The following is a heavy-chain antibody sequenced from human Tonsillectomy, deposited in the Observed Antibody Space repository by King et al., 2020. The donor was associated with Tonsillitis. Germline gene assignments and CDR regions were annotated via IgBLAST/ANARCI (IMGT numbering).Heavy chain of an antibody. CDR3: ARGTGTSYDY. CDR2: IYDSGTT. CDR1: GGSISSGGYY. Sequence: QLQESGPGLVKPSQTLSLTCTFAGGSISSGGYYWSWIRQHPGKGLEWIGYIYDSGTTYYNPSLKIRVTISADTSKNQVSLKVSSVTAADTAVYYCARGTGTSYDYWGQGTLVTVSS. V-gene: IGHV4-31*03. J-gene: IGHJ4*02. D-gene: IGHD1-7*01.